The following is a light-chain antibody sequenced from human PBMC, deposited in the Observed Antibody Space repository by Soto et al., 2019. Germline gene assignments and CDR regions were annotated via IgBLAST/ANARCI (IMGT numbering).Light chain of an antibody. Sequence: EIVLAQSPATLSLSPGEGATLSCGASQSVNSTYLAWYQQKPGLAPRLLIYDASRRATGIPDRFSGSGSGTDFTLTISRLEPEDFALYYCQQYGSSPYTFCQGTKLEIK. CDR2: DAS. CDR3: QQYGSSPYT. CDR1: QSVNSTY. V-gene: IGKV3D-20*01. J-gene: IGKJ2*01.